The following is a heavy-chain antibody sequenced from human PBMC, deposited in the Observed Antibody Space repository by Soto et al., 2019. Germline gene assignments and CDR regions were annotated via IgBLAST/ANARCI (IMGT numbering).Heavy chain of an antibody. D-gene: IGHD5-12*01. J-gene: IGHJ4*02. CDR1: GGSISSSSYY. Sequence: SETLSLTCTVSGGSISSSSYYWGWIRQPPGKGLEWIGSIYYSGSSYYNPSLKSRVTISVDTSKNQFSLKLSSVTAADTAVYYCARSGYDLSPYYFDYWGQGTLVTVS. CDR2: IYYSGSS. V-gene: IGHV4-39*01. CDR3: ARSGYDLSPYYFDY.